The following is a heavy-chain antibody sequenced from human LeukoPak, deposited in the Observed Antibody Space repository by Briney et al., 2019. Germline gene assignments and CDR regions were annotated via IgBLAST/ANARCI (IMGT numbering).Heavy chain of an antibody. CDR3: AKRGVYYFDN. V-gene: IGHV3-23*01. CDR2: ISKGSGTT. J-gene: IGHJ4*02. D-gene: IGHD3-16*01. CDR1: GFTFSSYA. Sequence: KPGGSLRLSCAASGFTFSSYAMSWGRQAPGKVLEWVSSISKGSGTTCYTDSVKGRFTISRDNSKNTLYLQMNSLRAEDTAVYYCAKRGVYYFDNWGQGTLVTVSS.